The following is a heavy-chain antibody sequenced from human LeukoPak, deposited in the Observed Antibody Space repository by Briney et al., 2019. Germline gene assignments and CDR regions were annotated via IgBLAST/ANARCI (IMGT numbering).Heavy chain of an antibody. CDR3: ARDGPFPGQEGAANFDY. D-gene: IGHD1-26*01. Sequence: AETLSLTCTVSGGSLSIYYWSWIRQPPGEGLEWIGYIYYSGSTNYNPSLKSRVTISVDTPKNQFSLKLKSVTVADTAVYYCARDGPFPGQEGAANFDYWGQGILVTVSS. J-gene: IGHJ4*02. V-gene: IGHV4-59*12. CDR1: GGSLSIYY. CDR2: IYYSGST.